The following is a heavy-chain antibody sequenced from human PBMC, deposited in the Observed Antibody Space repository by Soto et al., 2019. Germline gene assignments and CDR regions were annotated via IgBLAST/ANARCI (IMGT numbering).Heavy chain of an antibody. Sequence: GSLRLSCASSGFTFSSYLMRWVRQAPGEGLEWLANIKQDGSEKYYVDSVKGRFTISRDNAKNSLYLQMNSLRAEDTAVYYCARVAGSNYYGSGSYYVHYYYYGMDVWGQGTTVTVSS. CDR3: ARVAGSNYYGSGSYYVHYYYYGMDV. CDR2: IKQDGSEK. CDR1: GFTFSSYL. V-gene: IGHV3-7*01. D-gene: IGHD3-10*01. J-gene: IGHJ6*02.